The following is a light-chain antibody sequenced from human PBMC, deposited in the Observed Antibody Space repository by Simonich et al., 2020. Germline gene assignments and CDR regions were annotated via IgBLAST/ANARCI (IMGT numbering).Light chain of an antibody. CDR1: QSVLYSSNNKNY. CDR2: WAT. CDR3: QQYYSTPYT. J-gene: IGKJ2*01. V-gene: IGKV4-1*01. Sequence: DIVMTQSPDSLAVSLGERATINCKSSQSVLYSSNNKNYLAWYQQKPGQHPKLLIYWATTRESGVPDRFSGSGSGTDFTLTISSLQAEDVAVYYCQQYYSTPYTFGHGTKLEIK.